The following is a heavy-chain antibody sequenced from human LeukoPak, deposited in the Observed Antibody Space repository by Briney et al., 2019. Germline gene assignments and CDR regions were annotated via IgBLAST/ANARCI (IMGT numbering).Heavy chain of an antibody. CDR3: AKADSSGWYRSPFDY. D-gene: IGHD6-19*01. CDR1: GFTFSSYA. J-gene: IGHJ4*02. CDR2: ISGGGGST. Sequence: PGGSLRLSCVASGFTFSSYAMSWVRQAPGKGLEWVSAISGGGGSTYYADSVKGRFTISRDNSKNTLYLQVNSLRAEDTAVYYCAKADSSGWYRSPFDYWGQGTLVTVSS. V-gene: IGHV3-23*01.